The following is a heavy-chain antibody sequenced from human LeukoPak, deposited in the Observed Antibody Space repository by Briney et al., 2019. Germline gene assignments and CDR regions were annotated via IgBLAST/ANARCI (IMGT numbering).Heavy chain of an antibody. J-gene: IGHJ6*03. CDR2: IYTSGST. Sequence: SETLSLTCTVSGGSISSYYWSWIRQPAGKGLEWIGRIYTSGSTNYNPSLKSRVTMSVDTSKNQFSLKLSSVTAADTAVYYCARDRVEQLVLGYYYCMDVWGKGTTVTVSS. D-gene: IGHD6-13*01. V-gene: IGHV4-4*07. CDR1: GGSISSYY. CDR3: ARDRVEQLVLGYYYCMDV.